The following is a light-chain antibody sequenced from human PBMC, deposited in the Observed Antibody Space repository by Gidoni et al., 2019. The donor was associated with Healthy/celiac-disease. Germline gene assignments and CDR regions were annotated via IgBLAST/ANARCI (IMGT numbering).Light chain of an antibody. CDR1: QSVSSY. Sequence: EIMLTQSPATLSLSPGERATVSCRASQSVSSYLAWYQQKPGQAPRLLIYDASNRATGIPARFSGSGSGTDFTLTISSLEPEDFAVYYCQQRSNWPPYTFGQGTKLEIK. CDR2: DAS. J-gene: IGKJ2*01. CDR3: QQRSNWPPYT. V-gene: IGKV3-11*01.